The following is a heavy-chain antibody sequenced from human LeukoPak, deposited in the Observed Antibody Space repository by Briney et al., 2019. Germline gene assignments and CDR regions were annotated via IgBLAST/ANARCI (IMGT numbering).Heavy chain of an antibody. D-gene: IGHD3-10*01. J-gene: IGHJ4*02. CDR2: IKQDESEK. Sequence: GGSLRLSCEGSGFTFRTYWMSWVRQAPGKGLEWVANIKQDESEKYYVDSVKGRFTISRDNAKSSLYLQMNSLRAEDTAVYYCARNPGRKFDFWGQGTLVTVSS. CDR3: ARNPGRKFDF. V-gene: IGHV3-7*01. CDR1: GFTFRTYW.